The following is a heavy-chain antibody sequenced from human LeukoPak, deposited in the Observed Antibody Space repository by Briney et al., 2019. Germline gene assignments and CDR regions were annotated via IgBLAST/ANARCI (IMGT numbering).Heavy chain of an antibody. D-gene: IGHD3-9*01. Sequence: PGGSLRLSCAASGFTFSSYAMNWVRQAPGKGLEWVSSISSGSSYIYYADSVKGRFTISRDNAKNSLYLQMDSLRAEDTAVYYCARANDNTVWGQGTLVTVSS. CDR2: ISSGSSYI. J-gene: IGHJ4*02. CDR1: GFTFSSYA. V-gene: IGHV3-21*01. CDR3: ARANDNTV.